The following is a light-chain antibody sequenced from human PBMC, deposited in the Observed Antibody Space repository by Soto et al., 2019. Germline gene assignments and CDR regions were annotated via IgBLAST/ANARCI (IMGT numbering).Light chain of an antibody. J-gene: IGLJ2*01. CDR2: VEGSGSY. CDR1: SGYSNYI. Sequence: QSVLTQSSSASASLGSSVKLTCTLSSGYSNYIIAWHQQQPGKAPRYLMKVEGSGSYNKGSGVPDRFSGSSSGADRYLTISNLLFEDESDYYCETWDSNTYVVFGGGTKLTVL. V-gene: IGLV4-60*02. CDR3: ETWDSNTYVV.